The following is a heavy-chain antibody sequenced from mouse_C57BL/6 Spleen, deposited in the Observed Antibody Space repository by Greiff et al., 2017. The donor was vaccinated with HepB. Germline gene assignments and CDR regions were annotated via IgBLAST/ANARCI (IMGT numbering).Heavy chain of an antibody. CDR2: INPYNGGT. CDR3: YYYGSSPYYAMDY. D-gene: IGHD1-1*01. V-gene: IGHV1-19*01. Sequence: EVQLQQSGPVLVKPGASVKMSCKASGYTFTDYYMNWVKQSHGKSLEWIGVINPYNGGTSYNQKFKGKATLTVDKSSSTAYMELNSLTSEDSAVYYCYYYGSSPYYAMDYWGQGTSVTVSS. CDR1: GYTFTDYY. J-gene: IGHJ4*01.